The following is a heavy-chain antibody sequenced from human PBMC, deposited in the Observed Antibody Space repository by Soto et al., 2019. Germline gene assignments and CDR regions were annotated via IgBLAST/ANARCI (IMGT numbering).Heavy chain of an antibody. Sequence: QVQLQQWGAGLLKPSETLSLTCAVYGGSFSGYYWSWIRQPPGKGLEWIGEINHSGSTNYNPSPNSQVTISVDTSKNQFSLKLSSVTAADTAVYYCASWRGSLDYWGQGTLVTVSS. V-gene: IGHV4-34*01. CDR1: GGSFSGYY. CDR2: INHSGST. D-gene: IGHD1-26*01. J-gene: IGHJ4*02. CDR3: ASWRGSLDY.